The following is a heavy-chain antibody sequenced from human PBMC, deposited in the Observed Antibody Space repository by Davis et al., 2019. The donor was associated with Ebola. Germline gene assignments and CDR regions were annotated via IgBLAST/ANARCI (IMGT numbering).Heavy chain of an antibody. Sequence: MPSETLSLTCAVYGGSFSGYYWSWIRQPPGKGLEWIGEINHSGSTNYNPSLKSRVTISVDTSKRQFSLNLSSVTAADTAVYYCARTYNDFWSAYSPLDVWGQGTTVTVSS. D-gene: IGHD3-3*01. CDR3: ARTYNDFWSAYSPLDV. CDR2: INHSGST. J-gene: IGHJ6*02. CDR1: GGSFSGYY. V-gene: IGHV4-34*01.